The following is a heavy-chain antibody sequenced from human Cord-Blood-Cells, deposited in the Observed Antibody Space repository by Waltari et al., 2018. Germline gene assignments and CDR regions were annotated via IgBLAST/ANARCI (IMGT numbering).Heavy chain of an antibody. CDR3: ARTPAARVFDY. J-gene: IGHJ4*02. CDR2: INAGNGNT. D-gene: IGHD2-2*01. V-gene: IGHV1-3*01. CDR1: GYTFTSYA. Sequence: QVQLVQSGAEVKKPEASVKVSCKASGYTFTSYAMHWVRQARGQRLEWMGWINAGNGNTKYSQKFQGRVTITRDTSASTAYMELSSLRSEDTAVYYCARTPAARVFDYWGQGTLVTVSS.